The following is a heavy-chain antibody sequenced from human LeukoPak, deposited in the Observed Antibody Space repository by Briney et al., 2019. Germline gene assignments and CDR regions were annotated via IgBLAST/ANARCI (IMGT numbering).Heavy chain of an antibody. CDR2: INPSGGST. CDR1: GYTFTSYY. V-gene: IGHV1-46*01. CDR3: ARGRITMVRGVPFYYYYYMDV. J-gene: IGHJ6*03. Sequence: EASVKVSCKASGYTFTSYYMHWVRQAPGQGLEWMGIINPSGGSTSYAQKFQGRVTITRNTSISTAYMELSSLRSEDTAVYYCARGRITMVRGVPFYYYYYMDVWGKGTTVTVSS. D-gene: IGHD3-10*01.